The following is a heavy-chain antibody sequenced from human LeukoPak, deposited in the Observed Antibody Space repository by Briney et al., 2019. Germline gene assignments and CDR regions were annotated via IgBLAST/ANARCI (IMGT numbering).Heavy chain of an antibody. Sequence: VASVKVSCRASGYTFTGYYMHWMRQAPGQGLEWMGWINPNSGGTNYAQKFQGRVTMTRDTSISTAYMELSRLRSDDTAVYYCARARLIVVPDYWGQGTLVTVSS. V-gene: IGHV1-2*02. CDR3: ARARLIVVPDY. CDR2: INPNSGGT. D-gene: IGHD3-22*01. CDR1: GYTFTGYY. J-gene: IGHJ4*02.